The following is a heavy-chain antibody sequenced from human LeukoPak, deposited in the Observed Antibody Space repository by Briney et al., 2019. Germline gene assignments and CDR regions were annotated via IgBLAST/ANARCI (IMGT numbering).Heavy chain of an antibody. CDR3: AKAFCSSTSCSFDF. D-gene: IGHD2-2*01. CDR1: GSPFGGYA. Sequence: GGSLRLSCAASGSPFGGYAMTWVRQAPGKGLEWVSSVNGGGDITYYRDSVKGRFTISRDNSKNTLSLRMDSLRAEDTGVYYCAKAFCSSTSCSFDFWGQGILVTDAS. CDR2: VNGGGDIT. V-gene: IGHV3-23*01. J-gene: IGHJ4*02.